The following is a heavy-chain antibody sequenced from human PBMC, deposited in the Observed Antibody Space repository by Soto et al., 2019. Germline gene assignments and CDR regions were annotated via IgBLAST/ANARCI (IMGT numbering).Heavy chain of an antibody. CDR1: GGSITGYH. J-gene: IGHJ4*02. D-gene: IGHD6-13*01. CDR3: ASLFRSGIAAAHTYFDY. Sequence: SETLSLTCTVSGGSITGYHWSWIRQPPGKGLEWIGYIHNSGITNYNPSLQSRVTISVDTSKNQFSLKLSSVTAADTAVYYCASLFRSGIAAAHTYFDYWGQGTLVTVSS. CDR2: IHNSGIT. V-gene: IGHV4-59*01.